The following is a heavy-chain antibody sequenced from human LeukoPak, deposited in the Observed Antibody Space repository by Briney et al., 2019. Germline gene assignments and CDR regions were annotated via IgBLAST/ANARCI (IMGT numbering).Heavy chain of an antibody. CDR2: INTNTGNP. J-gene: IGHJ5*02. D-gene: IGHD3-10*01. Sequence: ASVKVSCKASGYTFTSYAMNWVRQAPGQGLEWMGWINTNTGNPTYAQGFTGRFVFSLDTPVSTAYLQISSLKAEDTAVYYCARDRAVWFGERRWFDPWGQGTLVTVSS. CDR3: ARDRAVWFGERRWFDP. CDR1: GYTFTSYA. V-gene: IGHV7-4-1*02.